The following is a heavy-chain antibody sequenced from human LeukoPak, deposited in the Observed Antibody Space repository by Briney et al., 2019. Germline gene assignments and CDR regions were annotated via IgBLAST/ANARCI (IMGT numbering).Heavy chain of an antibody. CDR1: GFTFSSYG. CDR2: IRYHGSNI. D-gene: IGHD2-2*01. J-gene: IGHJ4*02. V-gene: IGHV3-30*02. CDR3: AKVLTGYCGSTSCPFDS. Sequence: PGGTLRLSCAASGFTFSSYGMHWVRQAPGKGLEGVAYIRYHGSNINYADCVKGRFTISRDNSKDTLFLQMSSLRAEDTAVYYCAKVLTGYCGSTSCPFDSWGQGTLVTVSS.